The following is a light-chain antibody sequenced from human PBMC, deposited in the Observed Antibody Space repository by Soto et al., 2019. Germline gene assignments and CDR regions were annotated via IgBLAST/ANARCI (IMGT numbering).Light chain of an antibody. CDR2: DAS. J-gene: IGKJ2*01. Sequence: DIVMTQSPATLSVSPGERATLSCRASQSIRNDLAWYQQKPGQAPRLLIYDASTRATGIPARFSGSGSGTEFTLTISSLQPEDFATYYCQQLNSHPRTFGQGTKLEIK. V-gene: IGKV3D-15*01. CDR1: QSIRND. CDR3: QQLNSHPRT.